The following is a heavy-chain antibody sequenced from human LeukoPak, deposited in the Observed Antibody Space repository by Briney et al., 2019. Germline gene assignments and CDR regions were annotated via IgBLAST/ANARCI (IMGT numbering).Heavy chain of an antibody. J-gene: IGHJ4*02. CDR3: AKTGYSSGWYRIWDY. V-gene: IGHV3-23*01. D-gene: IGHD6-19*01. CDR2: ISGSGDNT. CDR1: GISISSYA. Sequence: GGSLRLSCAASGISISSYAMSWVRQAPGKGLEWVSSISGSGDNTYYAESVKGRFTISRDNSRNSLSLQMNSLRAEDTALYYCAKTGYSSGWYRIWDYWGQGTLVTVSS.